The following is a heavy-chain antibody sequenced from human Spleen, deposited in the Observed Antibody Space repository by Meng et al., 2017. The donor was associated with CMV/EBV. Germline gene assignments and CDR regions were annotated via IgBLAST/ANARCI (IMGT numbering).Heavy chain of an antibody. D-gene: IGHD3-3*01. V-gene: IGHV4-61*01. Sequence: GSLRLSCTVSGGSVSSGNYYWSWIRQPPGKGLQWIGYIYYSGSTNYNPSLTSRVTISVDTSKNQFSLKLSSVTAADTAVYYCARKRITIFGVVTRAIDYWGQGTLVTVSS. CDR1: GGSVSSGNYY. CDR3: ARKRITIFGVVTRAIDY. CDR2: IYYSGST. J-gene: IGHJ4*02.